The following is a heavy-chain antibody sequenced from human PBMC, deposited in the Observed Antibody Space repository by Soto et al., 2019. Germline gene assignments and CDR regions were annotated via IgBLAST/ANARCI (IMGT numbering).Heavy chain of an antibody. V-gene: IGHV3-30*03. Sequence: GGSLRLSCAASGFTFSSYGMHWVRQAPGKGLEWVAVISYDGSNKYYADSVKGRFTISRDNSKNTLYLQMNSLRAEDTAVYYCTTPYCSSTSCYQSYYYYYYGMDVWGQGTTVTVSS. CDR2: ISYDGSNK. J-gene: IGHJ6*02. D-gene: IGHD2-2*01. CDR1: GFTFSSYG. CDR3: TTPYCSSTSCYQSYYYYYYGMDV.